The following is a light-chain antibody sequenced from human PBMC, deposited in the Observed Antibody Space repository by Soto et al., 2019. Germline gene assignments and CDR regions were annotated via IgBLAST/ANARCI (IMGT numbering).Light chain of an antibody. J-gene: IGKJ3*01. CDR1: QGIRNN. Sequence: DIQMTQSPSSLSASAGDKVTITCRASQGIRNNLAWYQQKPGKVPTLLIYAASTLQSGVPSRFSGSGSGTDFTLTISSLQPEDVATYYCQKYYSVPFTFDPGTKVEIK. CDR2: AAS. CDR3: QKYYSVPFT. V-gene: IGKV1-27*01.